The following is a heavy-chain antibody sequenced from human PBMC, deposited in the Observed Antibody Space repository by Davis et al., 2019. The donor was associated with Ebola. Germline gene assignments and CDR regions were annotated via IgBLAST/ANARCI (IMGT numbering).Heavy chain of an antibody. CDR1: GGSFSGYF. J-gene: IGHJ3*02. CDR2: IYYSGNT. V-gene: IGHV4-59*08. Sequence: MPSETLSLTCAVYGGSFSGYFWSWIRQPPGKGLEWIGYIYYSGNTNYNPSLRSRVTVSIETSRNQFSLKLSSVTAANTAMYYCARLHSHYDFWSGYPPDAFDIWGQGTKVTVSS. D-gene: IGHD3-3*01. CDR3: ARLHSHYDFWSGYPPDAFDI.